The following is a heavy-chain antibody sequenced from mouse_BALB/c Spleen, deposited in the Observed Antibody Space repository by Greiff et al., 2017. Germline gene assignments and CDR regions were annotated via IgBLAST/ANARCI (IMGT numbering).Heavy chain of an antibody. CDR3: ARQGYGNYWYFDV. V-gene: IGHV2-6-2*01. CDR1: GFSLTSYG. CDR2: IWSDGST. Sequence: VKLMESGPDLVAPSQSLSITCTVSGFSLTSYGVHWVRQPPGKGLEWLVVIWSDGSTTYNSALKSRLSISKDNSKSQVFLKMNSLQTDDTAMYYCARQGYGNYWYFDVWGAGTTVTVSS. D-gene: IGHD2-10*02. J-gene: IGHJ1*01.